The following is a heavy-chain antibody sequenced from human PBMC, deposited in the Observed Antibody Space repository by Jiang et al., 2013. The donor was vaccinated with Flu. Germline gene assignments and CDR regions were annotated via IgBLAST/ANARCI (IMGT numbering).Heavy chain of an antibody. CDR1: GGSISSSSYY. Sequence: LLKPSETLSLTCTVSGGSISSSSYYWGWIRQPPGKGLEWIGSIYYSGSTYYNPSLKSRVTISVDTSKNQFSLKLSSVTAADTAVYYCARQGDGYNHDAFDIWGQGTMVTVSS. V-gene: IGHV4-39*01. CDR2: IYYSGST. CDR3: ARQGDGYNHDAFDI. D-gene: IGHD5-24*01. J-gene: IGHJ3*02.